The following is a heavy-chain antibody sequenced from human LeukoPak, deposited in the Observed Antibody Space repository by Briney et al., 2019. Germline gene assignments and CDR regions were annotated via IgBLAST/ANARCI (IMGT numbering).Heavy chain of an antibody. V-gene: IGHV4-59*08. D-gene: IGHD3-22*01. CDR3: ARVLYSYDSRCPWYYVYGMDV. Sequence: SGTLSLTCTVSGGSISGYSWSWIRQPPRKGLEWMGYIYFSGSTIVNPSLKSRVTISGDASKTQFSLKLSSWTGADTAGYYCARVLYSYDSRCPWYYVYGMDVGGQGTTVTVS. CDR2: IYFSGST. J-gene: IGHJ6*01. CDR1: GGSISGYS.